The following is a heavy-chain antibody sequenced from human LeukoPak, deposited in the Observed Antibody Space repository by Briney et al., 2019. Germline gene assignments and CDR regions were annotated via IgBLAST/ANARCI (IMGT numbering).Heavy chain of an antibody. J-gene: IGHJ4*02. V-gene: IGHV4-34*01. D-gene: IGHD5-18*01. Sequence: SSETLSLTCAVYGGSFSGYYWNWIRQPPGKGLEWIGEINQSGSTNYNPSLKSRVTISFDTSKNQFSLKLSSVTAADTAVYYCARRSGYSYGYFRYWGQGTLVTVSS. CDR1: GGSFSGYY. CDR2: INQSGST. CDR3: ARRSGYSYGYFRY.